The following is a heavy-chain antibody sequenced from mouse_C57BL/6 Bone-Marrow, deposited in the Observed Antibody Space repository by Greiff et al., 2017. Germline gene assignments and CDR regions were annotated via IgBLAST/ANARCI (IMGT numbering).Heavy chain of an antibody. D-gene: IGHD1-1*01. Sequence: QVQLQQSGAELARPGASVKLSCKASGYTFTSYGISWVKQRTGQGLEWIGEIYPRSGNTYSNEKFKGKATLTADKSSSTAYMELRSLTSEDSAVYFCARRDYYGSRGDAMDYWGQGTSVTVSS. V-gene: IGHV1-81*01. CDR2: IYPRSGNT. CDR3: ARRDYYGSRGDAMDY. CDR1: GYTFTSYG. J-gene: IGHJ4*01.